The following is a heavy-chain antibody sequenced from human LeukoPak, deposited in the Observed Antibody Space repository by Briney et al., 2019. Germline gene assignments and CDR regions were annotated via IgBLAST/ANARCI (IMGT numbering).Heavy chain of an antibody. V-gene: IGHV2-5*02. CDR2: IYWDDDK. Sequence: SGPTLVKPPQTLTLTCTFSGFSRSTRGVGVGWIRQPPGKALECLALIYWDDDKRYSPSLKSRLTITKDTSKNQVVLTMTNMDPVDTATYYCAHREQWLRSMDVWGKGTTVTVSS. CDR1: GFSRSTRGVG. J-gene: IGHJ6*03. CDR3: AHREQWLRSMDV. D-gene: IGHD6-19*01.